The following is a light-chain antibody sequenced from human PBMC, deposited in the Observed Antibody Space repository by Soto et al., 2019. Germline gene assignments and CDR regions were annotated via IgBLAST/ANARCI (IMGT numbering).Light chain of an antibody. V-gene: IGKV4-1*01. Sequence: DIVMTQSPDSLAVSLGERATINCKSSQSVLYSSDNKNYLAWYQQKPGQPPKLLIYWASTRDSGVPDRFSGSGSGADFTITIRSLQAEDVAVSYCQQYYTTLTFGGGTRVEIK. CDR3: QQYYTTLT. CDR2: WAS. J-gene: IGKJ4*01. CDR1: QSVLYSSDNKNY.